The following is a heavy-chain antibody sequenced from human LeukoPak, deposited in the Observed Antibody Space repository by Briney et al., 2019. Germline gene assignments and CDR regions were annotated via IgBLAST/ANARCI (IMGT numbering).Heavy chain of an antibody. J-gene: IGHJ4*02. V-gene: IGHV1-69*04. CDR1: GGTFSSYA. CDR3: ARDSGSYPGGY. D-gene: IGHD1-26*01. CDR2: IIPILGIA. Sequence: SVKVSCKASGGTFSSYAISWVRQAPGQGLEWMGRIIPILGIANYAQKLQGRVTMTTDTSTSTAYMELRSLRSDDTAVYYCARDSGSYPGGYWGQGTLVTVSS.